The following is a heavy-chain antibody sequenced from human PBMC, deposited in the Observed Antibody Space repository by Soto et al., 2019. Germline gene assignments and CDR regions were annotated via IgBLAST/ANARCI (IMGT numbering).Heavy chain of an antibody. V-gene: IGHV3-21*01. CDR2: ISSSSYI. Sequence: GGSLRLSCAASGFTFSSYSMNWVRQAPGKGLEWVSSISSSSYIYYADSVKGRFTISRDNAKNSLYLQMYSLRAEDTAVYYCARVGYGYSYGPSDAFDIWGQGTMVTVSS. CDR1: GFTFSSYS. CDR3: ARVGYGYSYGPSDAFDI. D-gene: IGHD5-18*01. J-gene: IGHJ3*02.